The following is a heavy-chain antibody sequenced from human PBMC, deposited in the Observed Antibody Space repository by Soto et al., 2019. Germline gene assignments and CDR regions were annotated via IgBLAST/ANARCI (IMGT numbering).Heavy chain of an antibody. CDR3: ARGGTYYDFWSGRALYYYYGMDV. D-gene: IGHD3-3*01. J-gene: IGHJ6*02. CDR1: GLTFSSYG. CDR2: ISYDGSNK. V-gene: IGHV3-30*03. Sequence: GSLRVSCAASGLTFSSYGMHWVRQAPGKGLEWVAVISYDGSNKYYADSVKGRFTISRDNYKNTLYLQMNSLRAEDTAVYYCARGGTYYDFWSGRALYYYYGMDVWGQGTTVTVYS.